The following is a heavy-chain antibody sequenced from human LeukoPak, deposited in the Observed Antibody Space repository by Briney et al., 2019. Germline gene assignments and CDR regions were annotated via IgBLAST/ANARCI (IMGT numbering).Heavy chain of an antibody. J-gene: IGHJ4*02. CDR2: ISWNSGSI. CDR1: GFTFDDYA. Sequence: GGSLRLSCAASGFTFDDYAMHWVRQAPGKGLEWVSGISWNSGSIGYADSVKGRFTISRDNAKSSLYLQMNSLRAEDTALYYCAKADGITMVRGVMIDYWGQGTLVTVSS. D-gene: IGHD3-10*01. CDR3: AKADGITMVRGVMIDY. V-gene: IGHV3-9*01.